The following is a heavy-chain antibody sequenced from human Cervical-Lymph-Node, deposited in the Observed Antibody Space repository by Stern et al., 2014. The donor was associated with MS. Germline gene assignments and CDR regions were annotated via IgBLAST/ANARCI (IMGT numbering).Heavy chain of an antibody. Sequence: QVQLQQSGPGLVKPSQTLSLTCAISGDSVSSNSAAWNWIRQSPSRGLEWLGTTYYRCKWHNDYAVSVKIPITINPDTSKNQFSLQLNSVTPEDTAVYYCARVKAAAGRAYYYYYYGMDVWGQGTTVTVSS. CDR3: ARVKAAAGRAYYYYYYGMDV. CDR2: TYYRCKWHN. J-gene: IGHJ6*02. CDR1: GDSVSSNSAA. D-gene: IGHD6-13*01. V-gene: IGHV6-1*01.